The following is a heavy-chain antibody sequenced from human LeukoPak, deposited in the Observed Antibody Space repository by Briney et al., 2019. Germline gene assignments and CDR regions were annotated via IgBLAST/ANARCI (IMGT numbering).Heavy chain of an antibody. J-gene: IGHJ4*02. V-gene: IGHV3-48*04. CDR3: ARGAPVRIAAGSLDY. D-gene: IGHD6-13*01. CDR2: ISSSSSTI. CDR1: GFTFSSYS. Sequence: GGSLRLSCAASGFTFSSYSMNWVRQAPGKGLEWVSYISSSSSTIYYADSVKGRFTISRDNAKNSLYLQMNSLRAEDTAVYYCARGAPVRIAAGSLDYWGQGTLVTVSS.